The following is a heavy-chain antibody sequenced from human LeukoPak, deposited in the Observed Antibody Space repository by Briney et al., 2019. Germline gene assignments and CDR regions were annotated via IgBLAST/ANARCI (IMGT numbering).Heavy chain of an antibody. J-gene: IGHJ6*04. CDR2: IWYDGSNK. V-gene: IGHV3-33*06. CDR1: GFTFSSYG. CDR3: AETRGYCCGSSRPGLGGKEV. D-gene: IGHD2-15*01. Sequence: GRSLRLSCAASGFTFSSYGMHWVRQAPGKGLEWVAVIWYDGSNKYYADSVKGRFTISRDNSKNTLYLQMNSLRAEDTAVYYWAETRGYCCGSSRPGLGGKEVLGKGHTVLVS.